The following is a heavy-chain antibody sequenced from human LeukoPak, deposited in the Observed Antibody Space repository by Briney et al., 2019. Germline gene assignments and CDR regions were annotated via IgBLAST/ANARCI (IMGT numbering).Heavy chain of an antibody. CDR1: GDSFNNGLY. Sequence: PSETLSLTCTVSGDSFNNGLYWGWIRQPPGKGLEWIGEINHSGSTNYNPSLKSRVTISVDTSKNQFSLKLSSVTAADTAVYYCASLYSGSYYALDYWGQGTLVTVSS. CDR3: ASLYSGSYYALDY. CDR2: INHSGST. J-gene: IGHJ4*02. V-gene: IGHV4-34*01. D-gene: IGHD1-26*01.